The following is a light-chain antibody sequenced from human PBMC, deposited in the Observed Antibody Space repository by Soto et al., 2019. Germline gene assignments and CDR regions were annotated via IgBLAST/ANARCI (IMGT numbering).Light chain of an antibody. Sequence: QSVLTQPPSASGTPGQRVTISCSGSSSNIGGNTVNWYQQLPGTAPKLLIYSINKLPSGVPDRFSGSKSGTSASLAIGGLQSEDEADYYCEAWDDSLNGPVFGGGTQLTVL. J-gene: IGLJ7*01. CDR2: SIN. CDR1: SSNIGGNT. V-gene: IGLV1-44*01. CDR3: EAWDDSLNGPV.